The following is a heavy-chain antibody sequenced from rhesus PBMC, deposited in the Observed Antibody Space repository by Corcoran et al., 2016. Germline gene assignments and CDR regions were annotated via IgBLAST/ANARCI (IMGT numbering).Heavy chain of an antibody. CDR1: GGSISSSNW. CDR2: IYGSGGST. J-gene: IGHJ4*01. V-gene: IGHV4-93*01. CDR3: ASVVAAAGPDY. Sequence: QVQLQESGPAVVKPSETLSLTCAVCGGSISSSNWWSWIRQSPGKGLEWIGGIYGSGGSTEYNPSLHSRVPISKDTSKYQCSLKLSSVTAADTAVYYCASVVAAAGPDYWGQGVLVTVSS. D-gene: IGHD6-25*01.